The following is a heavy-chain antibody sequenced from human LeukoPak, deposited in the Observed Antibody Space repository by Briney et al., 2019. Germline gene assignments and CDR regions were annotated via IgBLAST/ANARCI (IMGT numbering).Heavy chain of an antibody. D-gene: IGHD6-19*01. J-gene: IGHJ4*02. CDR3: ARKDSSGPYFDY. Sequence: SETLSLTCTASGGSISSYYWSWIRQPAGKGLEWIGRIYTSGSTNYNPSLKSRVTMSVDTSKNQFSLKLSSVTAADTAVYYCARKDSSGPYFDYWGQGTLVTVSS. CDR2: IYTSGST. CDR1: GGSISSYY. V-gene: IGHV4-4*07.